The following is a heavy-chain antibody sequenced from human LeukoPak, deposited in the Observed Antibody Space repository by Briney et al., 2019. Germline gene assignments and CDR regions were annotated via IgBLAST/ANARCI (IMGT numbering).Heavy chain of an antibody. CDR1: GGSFSGYY. CDR3: ARDYQLWSYYFDY. Sequence: PSETLSLTCAVYGGSFSGYYWSWIRQPPGKGLEWIGEINHSGSTNYNPSLKSRVTMSVDTSKNQFSLKLSSVTAADTAVYYCARDYQLWSYYFDYWGQGTLVTVSS. J-gene: IGHJ4*02. D-gene: IGHD5-18*01. CDR2: INHSGST. V-gene: IGHV4-34*01.